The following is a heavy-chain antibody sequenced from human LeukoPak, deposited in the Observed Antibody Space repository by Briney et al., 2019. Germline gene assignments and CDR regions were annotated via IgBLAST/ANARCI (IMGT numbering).Heavy chain of an antibody. J-gene: IGHJ4*02. Sequence: SETLSLTCTVSGGSISSSSYYWGWIRQPPGKGLEWIGSIYYSGSTYYNPSLKSRVTISVDTSKNQFSLKLSSVTAADTAVYYCARGVWQWLNIRTSYFDYWGQGTLVTVSS. CDR2: IYYSGST. V-gene: IGHV4-39*07. CDR3: ARGVWQWLNIRTSYFDY. CDR1: GGSISSSSYY. D-gene: IGHD6-19*01.